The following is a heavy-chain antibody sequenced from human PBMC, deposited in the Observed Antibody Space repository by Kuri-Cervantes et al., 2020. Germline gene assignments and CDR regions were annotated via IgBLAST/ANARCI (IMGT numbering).Heavy chain of an antibody. CDR3: AKDWLTMIRGVIDDDFDI. J-gene: IGHJ3*02. V-gene: IGHV3-11*04. CDR1: GFTFSDFY. D-gene: IGHD3-10*01. CDR2: ISGTGYTI. Sequence: GESLKLSCAVSGFTFSDFYMSWIRQAPGKGLEWVSYISGTGYTIYYADSVKGRCTTSRDNAKNSLYLQMNSLRAEDTAVYYCAKDWLTMIRGVIDDDFDIWGQGTMVTVSS.